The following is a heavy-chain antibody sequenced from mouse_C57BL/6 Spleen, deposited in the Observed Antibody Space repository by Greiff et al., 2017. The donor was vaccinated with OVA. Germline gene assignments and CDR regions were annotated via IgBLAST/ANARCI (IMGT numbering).Heavy chain of an antibody. Sequence: EVTLVESEGGLVQPGSSMKLSCTASGFTFSDYYMAWVRQVPEKGLEWVANINYDGSSTYYLDSLKSRFIISRDNAKNILYLQMSSLKSEDTATYYCARLRGYYYAMDYWGQGTSVTVSS. V-gene: IGHV5-16*01. J-gene: IGHJ4*01. D-gene: IGHD1-1*01. CDR1: GFTFSDYY. CDR3: ARLRGYYYAMDY. CDR2: INYDGSST.